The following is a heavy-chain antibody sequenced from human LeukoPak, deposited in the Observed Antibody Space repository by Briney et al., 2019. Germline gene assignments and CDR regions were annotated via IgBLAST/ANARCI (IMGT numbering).Heavy chain of an antibody. D-gene: IGHD2-15*01. CDR3: ARGEVVVAATATLSLYPGRFDY. V-gene: IGHV4-30-2*01. CDR2: IYHSGST. J-gene: IGHJ4*01. Sequence: SQTLSLTCTVSGGSISSGGYYWSWIRQPPGKGLEWIGYIYHSGSTYYNPSLKSRVTISVDRSKNQFSLKLSSVTAADTAVYYCARGEVVVAATATLSLYPGRFDYWGQEPWSPSPQ. CDR1: GGSISSGGYY.